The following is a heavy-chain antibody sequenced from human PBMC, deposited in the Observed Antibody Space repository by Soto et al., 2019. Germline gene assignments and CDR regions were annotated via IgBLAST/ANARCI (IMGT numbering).Heavy chain of an antibody. V-gene: IGHV4-39*01. CDR3: ARHGPGYYGSGSYYNPPYYYYGMDV. CDR1: GGSISSSGYY. CDR2: IYYSGST. J-gene: IGHJ6*02. Sequence: SETLSLTCTVSGGSISSSGYYWGWIRQPPGKGLEWIGSIYYSGSTYYNPSLKSRVTISVDTSKNQFSLKLSSVTAADTAVYYCARHGPGYYGSGSYYNPPYYYYGMDVWGQGTTLTVSS. D-gene: IGHD3-10*01.